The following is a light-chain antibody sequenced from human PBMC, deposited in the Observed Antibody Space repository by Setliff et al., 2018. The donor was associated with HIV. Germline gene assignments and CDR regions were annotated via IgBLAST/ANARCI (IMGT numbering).Light chain of an antibody. CDR3: SSYTTSNTYV. J-gene: IGLJ1*01. V-gene: IGLV2-14*03. Sequence: ALPASVSGSPGQSITFSCTGTSSDIGGNTFVSWYQHLPGKTPTVIIYDVNKRPSGVSDRFSGFKSGNTASLTISGLQAEDEADYHCSSYTTSNTYVFGSGTKVTVL. CDR2: DVN. CDR1: SSDIGGNTF.